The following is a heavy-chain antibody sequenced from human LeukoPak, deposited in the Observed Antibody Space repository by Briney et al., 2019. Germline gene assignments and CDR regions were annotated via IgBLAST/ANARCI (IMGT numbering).Heavy chain of an antibody. V-gene: IGHV1-18*01. CDR2: FSAYYGNS. CDR3: ASSRGSVVDENFWSGYPYGMDV. CDR1: GYTFTSYG. Sequence: ASVKVSCKASGYTFTSYGIGWVRQAPGQGLEWMGWFSAYYGNSNYAQKLQGTVTMTTDTSKSTAYMELRSLRSDDTAVYYCASSRGSVVDENFWSGYPYGMDVWGQRTTVTVSS. D-gene: IGHD3-3*01. J-gene: IGHJ6*02.